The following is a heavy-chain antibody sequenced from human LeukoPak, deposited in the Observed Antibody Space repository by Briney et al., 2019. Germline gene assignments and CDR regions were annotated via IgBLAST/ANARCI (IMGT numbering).Heavy chain of an antibody. V-gene: IGHV1-2*02. CDR3: ARADRLHGGPYLIGP. Sequence: PWAPVKVSCKTSGYSFTDYYMHWVRQAPGQGLEWMGWINPNSGGTSSAQKFQGRVTMTRDTSISTVYMEVSWLTSDDTAIYYCARADRLHGGPYLIGPWGQGTLVTVSS. CDR2: INPNSGGT. D-gene: IGHD2-21*01. J-gene: IGHJ5*02. CDR1: GYSFTDYY.